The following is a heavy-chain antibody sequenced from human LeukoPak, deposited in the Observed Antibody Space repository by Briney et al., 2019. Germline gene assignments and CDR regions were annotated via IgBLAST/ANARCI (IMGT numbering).Heavy chain of an antibody. D-gene: IGHD3-22*01. Sequence: GASVKVSCKASGYTLTSYYMHWVRQTPGQGLEWMGIINPSGGSTSYAQKFQGRVTMTRDTSTSTVYMELSSLRSEDTAVYYCASSSYYYDSSGYYYLRPFDYWGQGTLVTVSS. CDR2: INPSGGST. CDR1: GYTLTSYY. V-gene: IGHV1-46*01. CDR3: ASSSYYYDSSGYYYLRPFDY. J-gene: IGHJ4*02.